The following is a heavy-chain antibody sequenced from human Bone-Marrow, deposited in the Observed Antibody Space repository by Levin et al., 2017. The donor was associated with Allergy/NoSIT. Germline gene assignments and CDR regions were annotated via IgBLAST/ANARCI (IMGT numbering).Heavy chain of an antibody. CDR2: FDPEDGET. V-gene: IGHV1-24*01. D-gene: IGHD3-16*01. CDR1: GDTLTELA. J-gene: IGHJ5*02. Sequence: ASVKVSCKVSGDTLTELAIHWVRQVPGKGLEWMGGFDPEDGETFYAQKFQGRLTMTEDTSTDTAYMELCSLRSEDTAVYYCATGLPVGGDNWFDPWGQGTLVTVSS. CDR3: ATGLPVGGDNWFDP.